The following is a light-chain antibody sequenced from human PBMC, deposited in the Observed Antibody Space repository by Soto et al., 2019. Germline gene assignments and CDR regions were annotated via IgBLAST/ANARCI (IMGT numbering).Light chain of an antibody. CDR1: QSVSSN. Sequence: EILMTQSPATLSVSPGERATLSCRASQSVSSNLAWYQQKPGQAPRLLIYGASSRATGIPARLSGSGSGTEVTLTISRLQTEDSAVYYCQQYKNWPPYTFGQGTKLESK. CDR2: GAS. V-gene: IGKV3-15*01. CDR3: QQYKNWPPYT. J-gene: IGKJ2*01.